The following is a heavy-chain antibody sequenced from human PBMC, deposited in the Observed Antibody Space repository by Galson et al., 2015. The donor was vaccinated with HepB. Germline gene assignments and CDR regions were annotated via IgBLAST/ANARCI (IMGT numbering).Heavy chain of an antibody. D-gene: IGHD1-26*01. CDR3: ARSPRTSSGSSTGTFDY. Sequence: SVKVSCKASGGTFSSYTISWVRQAPGQGLEWMGRIIPILGIANYAQKFQGRVTITADKSTSTAYMELSSLRSEDTAVYYCARSPRTSSGSSTGTFDYWGQGTLVTVSS. CDR2: IIPILGIA. CDR1: GGTFSSYT. J-gene: IGHJ4*02. V-gene: IGHV1-69*02.